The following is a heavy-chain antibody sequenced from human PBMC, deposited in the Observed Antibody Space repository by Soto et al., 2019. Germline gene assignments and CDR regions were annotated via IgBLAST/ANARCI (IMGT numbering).Heavy chain of an antibody. Sequence: GASVKVSCKASVYTFTSYYIHWVRQAPGQGLEWMGIINPSGGSTSYAQKFQGRVTITADESTSTAYMELSSLRSEDTAVYYCARGNDFWSGSYPYGMDVWGQGTTVTVSS. V-gene: IGHV1-46*01. CDR2: INPSGGST. J-gene: IGHJ6*02. D-gene: IGHD3-3*01. CDR1: VYTFTSYY. CDR3: ARGNDFWSGSYPYGMDV.